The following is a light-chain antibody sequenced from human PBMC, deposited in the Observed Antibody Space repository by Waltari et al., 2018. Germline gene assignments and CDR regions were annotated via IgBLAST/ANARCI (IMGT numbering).Light chain of an antibody. CDR1: QSVSNY. V-gene: IGKV3-11*01. CDR3: QQRSSWTPLT. CDR2: DTS. Sequence: EIVLTQSPATLSLSPGERATLSCRASQSVSNYLAWYQQKPGQAPRLLIYDTSNSAPGMPARLSGSGSGTDFTLTISSLEPEDFAVYYCQQRSSWTPLTFGGGTKVEIK. J-gene: IGKJ4*01.